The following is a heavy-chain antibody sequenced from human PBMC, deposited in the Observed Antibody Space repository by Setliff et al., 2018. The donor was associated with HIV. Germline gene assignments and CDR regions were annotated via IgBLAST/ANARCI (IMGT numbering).Heavy chain of an antibody. CDR1: GVSISSYY. Sequence: NPSETLSLTCTVSGVSISSYYWSWIRQPPGKGLEWIGYIDNRGSTNYNPSLKSRVTISVDTSKNHISLKLSSVTAADTAMYYCARQPRWLQFPRYFDYWGQGSLFTVSS. CDR2: IDNRGST. CDR3: ARQPRWLQFPRYFDY. V-gene: IGHV4-59*08. J-gene: IGHJ4*02. D-gene: IGHD5-12*01.